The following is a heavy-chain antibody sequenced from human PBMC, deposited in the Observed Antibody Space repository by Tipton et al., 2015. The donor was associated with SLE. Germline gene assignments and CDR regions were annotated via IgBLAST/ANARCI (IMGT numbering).Heavy chain of an antibody. CDR1: GFTFSDYW. CDR2: ISGSGGST. D-gene: IGHD6-19*01. V-gene: IGHV3-23*01. Sequence: SLRLSCAGSGFTFSDYWMTWVRQAPGKGLEWVSAISGSGGSTYYADSVKGRFTISRDNSKNTLYLQMNSLRAEDTAVYYCAKDLQQWLGADAFDIWGQGTMVTVSS. J-gene: IGHJ3*02. CDR3: AKDLQQWLGADAFDI.